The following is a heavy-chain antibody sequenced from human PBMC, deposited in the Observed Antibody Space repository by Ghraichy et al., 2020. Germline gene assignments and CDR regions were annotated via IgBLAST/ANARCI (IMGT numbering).Heavy chain of an antibody. D-gene: IGHD3-10*02. CDR2: TYYRTKWYN. J-gene: IGHJ4*02. Sequence: SQTLSLTCAISGDSVSSNIAAGTWIRQSPSRGLEWLGRTYYRTKWYNEYAVSVKSRITINPDTPKNQFSLQLNSVIPENTAVYYCARGVQGRYIDYWGQGTLVTVSS. CDR1: GDSVSSNIAA. V-gene: IGHV6-1*01. CDR3: ARGVQGRYIDY.